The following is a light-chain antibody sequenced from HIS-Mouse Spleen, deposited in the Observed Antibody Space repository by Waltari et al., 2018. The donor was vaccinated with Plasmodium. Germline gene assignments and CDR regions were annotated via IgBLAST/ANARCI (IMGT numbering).Light chain of an antibody. CDR2: EDS. CDR3: QVWDSSSDHRV. CDR1: NIGSKS. V-gene: IGLV3-21*02. J-gene: IGLJ3*02. Sequence: SYVLTQPPSVSVAPGQTARITCGGNNIGSKSVHWYQQKPGQAPVLVVYEDSDRPSGIPERVSGSNAGNTATLTISRVEAGDEADYYCQVWDSSSDHRVFGGGTKLTVL.